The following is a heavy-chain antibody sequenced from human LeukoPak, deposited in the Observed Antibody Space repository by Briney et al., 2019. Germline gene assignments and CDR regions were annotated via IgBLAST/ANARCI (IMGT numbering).Heavy chain of an antibody. J-gene: IGHJ4*02. D-gene: IGHD4/OR15-4a*01. CDR2: IRSKTSSYAT. CDR1: GFTFSGST. Sequence: GGSLRLSCAASGFTFSGSTMHWVRQASGKGLEWVGRIRSKTSSYATAYTASVKGRFTISRDDSKNTAYLQMNSLRAEDTAVYYCARRAGAYSHPYDYWGQGTLVTVSS. V-gene: IGHV3-73*01. CDR3: ARRAGAYSHPYDY.